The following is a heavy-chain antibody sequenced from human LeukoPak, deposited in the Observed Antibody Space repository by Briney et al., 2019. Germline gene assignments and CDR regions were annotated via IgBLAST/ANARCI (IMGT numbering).Heavy chain of an antibody. CDR3: ARDIHPHEWLVLLL. Sequence: GGSLRLSCVLSGFTFSTYWMTWVRQAPGKGLEWVANIYQDGSEKYYVDSVKGRFTISRDNAKNSLYLQMNSLRAEDTAVYYCARDIHPHEWLVLLLWGQGTLVTVSS. CDR1: GFTFSTYW. CDR2: IYQDGSEK. V-gene: IGHV3-7*01. D-gene: IGHD6-19*01. J-gene: IGHJ4*02.